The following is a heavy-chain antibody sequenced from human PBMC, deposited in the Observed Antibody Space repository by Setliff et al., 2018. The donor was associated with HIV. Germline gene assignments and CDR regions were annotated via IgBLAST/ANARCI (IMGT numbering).Heavy chain of an antibody. CDR1: GGSISSYY. D-gene: IGHD1-26*01. Sequence: SETLSLTCTVSGGSISSYYWSWIRQPPGRGLEWIGYIYYSGTAYYKPSLRSRVTISVDTSKNKFSLRLSSVTAADTAVYYCAREGTYSGTYWVRRVASFDIWGQGTMVTVSS. J-gene: IGHJ3*02. V-gene: IGHV4-59*12. CDR2: IYYSGTA. CDR3: AREGTYSGTYWVRRVASFDI.